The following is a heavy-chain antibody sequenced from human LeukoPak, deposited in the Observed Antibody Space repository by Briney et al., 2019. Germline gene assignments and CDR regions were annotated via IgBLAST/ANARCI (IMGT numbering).Heavy chain of an antibody. V-gene: IGHV3-23*01. CDR2: ITGSGGST. D-gene: IGHD1-26*01. J-gene: IGHJ4*03. Sequence: GGSPRLSCAAPGFTFTSYAMSWVRQAPGTGLEWVSAITGSGGSTYYADSVKGRFTISRDNSKNTLYLQINSLTVDDAALYYCARGGVYIGSFFDYWGQGTLVTVSS. CDR3: ARGGVYIGSFFDY. CDR1: GFTFTSYA.